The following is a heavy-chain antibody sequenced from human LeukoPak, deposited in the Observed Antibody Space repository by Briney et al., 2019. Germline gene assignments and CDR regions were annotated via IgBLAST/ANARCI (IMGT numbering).Heavy chain of an antibody. CDR2: IYYSGST. CDR1: GGSISSYY. J-gene: IGHJ4*02. Sequence: SETLSLTCTVSGGSISSYYWSWIRQPPGKGLEWIGYIYYSGSTNYNPSLKSRVTISVDASKNQFSLKLSSVTAADTAVYYCASLAVAQRRGYYFDYWGQGTLVTVSS. D-gene: IGHD6-19*01. V-gene: IGHV4-59*01. CDR3: ASLAVAQRRGYYFDY.